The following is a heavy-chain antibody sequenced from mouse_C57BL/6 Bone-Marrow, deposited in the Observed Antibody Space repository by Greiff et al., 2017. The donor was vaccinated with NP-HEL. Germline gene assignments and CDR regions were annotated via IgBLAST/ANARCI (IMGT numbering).Heavy chain of an antibody. D-gene: IGHD1-1*01. CDR1: GYTFTSYW. J-gene: IGHJ1*03. CDR3: ASEIYYYGSSWYFDV. CDR2: IHPNSGST. V-gene: IGHV1-64*01. Sequence: QVQLQQPGAELVKPGASVKLPCKASGYTFTSYWMHWVKQRPGQGLEWIGMIHPNSGSTNYNEKFKSKATLTVDKSSSTAYMQLSSLTSEDSAVYYCASEIYYYGSSWYFDVWGTGTTVTVSS.